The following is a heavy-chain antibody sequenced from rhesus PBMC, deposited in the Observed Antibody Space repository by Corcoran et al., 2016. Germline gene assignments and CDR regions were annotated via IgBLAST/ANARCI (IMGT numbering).Heavy chain of an antibody. Sequence: QLQLQASGPRLVQPSETLSLTCAVSGYSISSGYGLSWNSHPTGKGLEWIGYMSYSGSTSDSPSLKVRVTSSRDTSKNQFSRKLSAVTAADTGVYYCARDNYYDSGYLDYWGQGVLVTVSS. CDR2: MSYSGST. CDR1: GYSISSGYG. V-gene: IGHV4-122*02. J-gene: IGHJ4*01. CDR3: ARDNYYDSGYLDY. D-gene: IGHD3-28*01.